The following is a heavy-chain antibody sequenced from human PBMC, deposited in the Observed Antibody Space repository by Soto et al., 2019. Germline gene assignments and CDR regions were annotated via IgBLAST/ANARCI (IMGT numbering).Heavy chain of an antibody. Sequence: ASVKVSCKASGYTLTELSMHWVRQAPGKGLEWMGGFDPEDGETIYAQKFQGRVTMTEDTSTDTAYMELSSLTSDDAAIYFCARGFLARDHYYYMDVWGKGTTVTVSS. J-gene: IGHJ6*03. CDR3: ARGFLARDHYYYMDV. V-gene: IGHV1-24*01. CDR1: GYTLTELS. CDR2: FDPEDGET. D-gene: IGHD3-16*01.